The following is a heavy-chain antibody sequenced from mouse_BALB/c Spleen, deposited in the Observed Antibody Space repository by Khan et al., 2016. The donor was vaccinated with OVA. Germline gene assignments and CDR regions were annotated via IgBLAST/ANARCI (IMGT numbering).Heavy chain of an antibody. Sequence: QIQLVQSGPELKKPGETVKISCKASGYTFTDYSMNWVKQAPGKGLKWMGWINTETGEPTYADDFKGRFAFSLETSASTAYLQINNLKNEVTATDCCAGRRHWYFDVWGAGTTVTVSS. CDR2: INTETGEP. J-gene: IGHJ1*01. CDR1: GYTFTDYS. CDR3: AGRRHWYFDV. V-gene: IGHV9-2-1*01.